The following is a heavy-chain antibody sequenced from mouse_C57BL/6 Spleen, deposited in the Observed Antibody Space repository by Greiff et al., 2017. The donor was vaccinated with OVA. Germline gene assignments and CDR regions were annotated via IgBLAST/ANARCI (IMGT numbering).Heavy chain of an antibody. J-gene: IGHJ4*01. CDR2: IDPSDSET. V-gene: IGHV1-52*01. D-gene: IGHD3-1*01. CDR3: ARRGSYYAMDY. Sequence: QVQLQQPGAELVRPGSSVKLSCKASGYTFTSYWMHWVKQRPIQGLEWIGNIDPSDSETHYNQKFKDKATLTVDKSSSTAYMQRSSLTSEDSAVYYCARRGSYYAMDYWGQGTSVTVSS. CDR1: GYTFTSYW.